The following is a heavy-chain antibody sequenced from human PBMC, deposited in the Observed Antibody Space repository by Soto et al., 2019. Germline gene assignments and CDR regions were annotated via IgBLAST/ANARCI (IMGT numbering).Heavy chain of an antibody. CDR3: ARDPFVSWNPEPGGWFDP. V-gene: IGHV3-33*01. CDR1: GFTFSSYG. CDR2: IWYDGSNK. J-gene: IGHJ5*02. Sequence: GGSLRLSCAASGFTFSSYGMHWVRQAPGKGLEWVAVIWYDGSNKYYADSVKGRFTISRDNSKNTLYLQMNSLRAEDTAVYYCARDPFVSWNPEPGGWFDPWGQGTLVTVSS. D-gene: IGHD1-1*01.